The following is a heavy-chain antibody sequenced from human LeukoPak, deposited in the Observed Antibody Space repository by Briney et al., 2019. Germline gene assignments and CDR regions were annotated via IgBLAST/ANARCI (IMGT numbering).Heavy chain of an antibody. Sequence: GGSLRLSCAASGFTFSSFWMHWVRQAPGKGLEWVSSIKGDGSSTNYADSVKGRFTISRDNAKNTLYLQMSSLRAEDTAVYYCARGGGGLGYWGQGTLVTVSP. CDR3: ARGGGGLGY. CDR1: GFTFSSFW. CDR2: IKGDGSST. V-gene: IGHV3-74*01. D-gene: IGHD3-16*01. J-gene: IGHJ4*02.